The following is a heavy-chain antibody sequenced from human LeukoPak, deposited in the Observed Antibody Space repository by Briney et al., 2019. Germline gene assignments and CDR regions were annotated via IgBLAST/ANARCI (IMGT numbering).Heavy chain of an antibody. CDR3: ARASYSYDINGWVPFDY. CDR2: IYYSGST. D-gene: IGHD3-22*01. CDR1: GGSISSSSYY. J-gene: IGHJ4*02. V-gene: IGHV4-39*01. Sequence: SETLSLTCTVSGGSISSSSYYWGWIRQPPGKGLEWIGSIYYSGSTYYNPSLKSRVTISVDTSKNQFSLRLSSVTAADTAVYYCARASYSYDINGWVPFDYWGQGTLVAVSS.